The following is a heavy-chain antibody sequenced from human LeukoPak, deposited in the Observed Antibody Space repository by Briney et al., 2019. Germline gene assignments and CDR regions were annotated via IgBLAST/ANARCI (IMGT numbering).Heavy chain of an antibody. CDR3: AKDGYTYPYYFDY. V-gene: IGHV3-9*01. J-gene: IGHJ4*02. Sequence: GGSLRLSCAASGFTFDDYAMHWVRQAPGKGLEWVSGISWNSGSIGYADSVKGRFTISRDNAKNSLYLQMSSLRAEDTAVYYCAKDGYTYPYYFDYWGQGTLVTVSS. CDR2: ISWNSGSI. D-gene: IGHD3-16*01. CDR1: GFTFDDYA.